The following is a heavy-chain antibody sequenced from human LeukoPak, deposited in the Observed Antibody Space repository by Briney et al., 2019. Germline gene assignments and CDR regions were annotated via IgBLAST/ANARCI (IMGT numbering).Heavy chain of an antibody. CDR2: IYYSGST. CDR3: AREKYSRSPLDAFDI. V-gene: IGHV4-59*01. J-gene: IGHJ3*02. D-gene: IGHD6-6*01. CDR1: GGSISSYY. Sequence: SETLSLTCTVSGGSISSYYWSWIRQPPGKGLEWIGYIYYSGSTNYNPSLKSRVTISVDTSKNQFSLKLSSVTAADTAVYYCAREKYSRSPLDAFDIWGQGTMVTVSS.